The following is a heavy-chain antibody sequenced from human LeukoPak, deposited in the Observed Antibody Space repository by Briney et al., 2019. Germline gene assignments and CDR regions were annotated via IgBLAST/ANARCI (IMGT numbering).Heavy chain of an antibody. J-gene: IGHJ4*02. CDR1: GFTFSSYG. Sequence: PGRSLRLSCAASGFTFSSYGMHCVRQAPGKGLEGGAVISYDGSNKYYEDSVKGRFTISRDNSKNTLYLQMNSLRAEDTAVYYCAKDRYRYGSGSYSRYFDYWGQGTLVTVSS. V-gene: IGHV3-30*18. CDR3: AKDRYRYGSGSYSRYFDY. CDR2: ISYDGSNK. D-gene: IGHD3-10*01.